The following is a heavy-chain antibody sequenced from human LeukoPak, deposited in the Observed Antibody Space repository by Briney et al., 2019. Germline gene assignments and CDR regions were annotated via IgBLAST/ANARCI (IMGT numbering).Heavy chain of an antibody. CDR3: ACLGTTAKDFQH. D-gene: IGHD2-2*01. Sequence: GESLKIPCKGSGYSFTSYWIGWVRQVPGKGLEWMGIFYPGYSYNRYSPPFQGQVNNPADQSISPAYLQCNSLEASGNGSYYLACLGTTAKDFQHWGQGTLVTVSS. V-gene: IGHV5-51*01. J-gene: IGHJ1*01. CDR1: GYSFTSYW. CDR2: FYPGYSYN.